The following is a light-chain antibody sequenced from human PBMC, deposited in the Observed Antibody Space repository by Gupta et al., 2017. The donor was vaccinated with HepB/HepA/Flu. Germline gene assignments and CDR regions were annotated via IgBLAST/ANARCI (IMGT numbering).Light chain of an antibody. V-gene: IGKV3-20*01. CDR2: GTS. CDR1: LSVSSSY. Sequence: EIVLTQSPGTLSLSPGDRATLSCRASLSVSSSYLAWYQQKPGQAPRLLIYGTSTRATGIPDRFSGSGSGTDFTLTISRLEPEDFAVYYCQQSDDSPPTFGQGTKVEIE. CDR3: QQSDDSPPT. J-gene: IGKJ1*01.